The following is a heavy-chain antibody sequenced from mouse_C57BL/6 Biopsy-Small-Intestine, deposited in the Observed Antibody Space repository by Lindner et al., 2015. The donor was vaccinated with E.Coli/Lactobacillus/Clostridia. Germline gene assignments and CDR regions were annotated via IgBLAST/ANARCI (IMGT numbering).Heavy chain of an antibody. CDR2: IYPGDGDT. Sequence: VQLQESGPELVKPGASVKISCRASGYAFSSSWMNWVKQRPGKGLEWIGRIYPGDGDTNYNGKFKGEATLTADKSSSTAYMRLSSLTSEDSAVYFCARSGDGYSYYFDYWGQGTALTVSS. V-gene: IGHV1-82*01. CDR1: GYAFSSSW. D-gene: IGHD2-3*01. CDR3: ARSGDGYSYYFDY. J-gene: IGHJ2*01.